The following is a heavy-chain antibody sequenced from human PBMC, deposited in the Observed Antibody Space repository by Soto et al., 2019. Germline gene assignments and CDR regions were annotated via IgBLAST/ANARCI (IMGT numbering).Heavy chain of an antibody. V-gene: IGHV1-69*01. CDR2: IIPIFGTA. Sequence: QVQLVQSGAEVKKPGSSVKVSCKASGGTFSSYAISWVRQAPGQGLEWMGGIIPIFGTANYAQKFQGRVTIIADESTSTAYMELSSLRSEDTAVYYCARSWAYGDNAAPYFDYWGQGTLVTVSS. CDR3: ARSWAYGDNAAPYFDY. J-gene: IGHJ4*02. D-gene: IGHD4-17*01. CDR1: GGTFSSYA.